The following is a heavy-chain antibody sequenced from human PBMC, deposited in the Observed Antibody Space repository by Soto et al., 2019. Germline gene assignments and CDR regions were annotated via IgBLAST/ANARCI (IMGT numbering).Heavy chain of an antibody. CDR3: ARERGSGWPRGDAFDI. D-gene: IGHD6-19*01. V-gene: IGHV1-46*03. CDR1: GYTFTSYY. CDR2: INPSGGST. J-gene: IGHJ3*02. Sequence: QVQLVQSGAEVKKPGASVKVSCKASGYTFTSYYMHWVRQAPGQGLEWMGIINPSGGSTSYAQKFQGRGTMTRDTSTSTGYMELSSLRSEDTAVYYCARERGSGWPRGDAFDIWGQGTMVTGSS.